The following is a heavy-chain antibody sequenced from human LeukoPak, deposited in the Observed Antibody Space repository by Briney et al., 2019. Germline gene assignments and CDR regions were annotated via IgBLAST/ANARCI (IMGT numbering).Heavy chain of an antibody. CDR1: GLTFSSYA. J-gene: IGHJ4*02. Sequence: GGSLTLSCALSGLTFSSYATSWVRHAPGKGLEWVSAISGSGGSTYYGDSVKGRFTISRDNSKNTLYLQMNGLRAEDTAVYYCANAGVYYDSSGYYFWGQGTLVTVSS. CDR3: ANAGVYYDSSGYYF. D-gene: IGHD3-22*01. V-gene: IGHV3-23*01. CDR2: ISGSGGST.